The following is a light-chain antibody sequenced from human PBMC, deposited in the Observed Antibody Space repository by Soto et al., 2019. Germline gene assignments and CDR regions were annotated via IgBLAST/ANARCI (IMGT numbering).Light chain of an antibody. CDR1: SSDVGGYNY. J-gene: IGLJ3*02. CDR3: NSYTSSTTWV. V-gene: IGLV2-14*01. CDR2: EVT. Sequence: QLVLTQPASVSGSPGQSITISCTGTSSDVGGYNYVSWYQQYPGKAPKLLIYEVTNRPSGVSTRFSGSKSGTTASLTISGLQTEDEADYYCNSYTSSTTWVFGGGTQLTVL.